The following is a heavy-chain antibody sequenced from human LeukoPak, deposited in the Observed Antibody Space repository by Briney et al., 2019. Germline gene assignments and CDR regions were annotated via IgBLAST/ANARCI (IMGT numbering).Heavy chain of an antibody. CDR3: IVFGDSNH. J-gene: IGHJ5*02. CDR1: GLTVSHNH. V-gene: IGHV3-53*01. CDR2: IHTSGDT. Sequence: GGSLRLSCATSGLTVSHNHVSWVGQAPGKGLEWVSAIHTSGDTCYADSVKGRFTISRDTSKNTLYLQINSLRVEDTVVYYCIVFGDSNHWGQGTLVTVSS. D-gene: IGHD4-17*01.